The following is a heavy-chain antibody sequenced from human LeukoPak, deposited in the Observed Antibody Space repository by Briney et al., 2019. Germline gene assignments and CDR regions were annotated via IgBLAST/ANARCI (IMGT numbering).Heavy chain of an antibody. Sequence: GGSLRLSCAASGFTFSSYAMSWVRQAPGKGLEWASAISGSGGSTYYADSVKGRFTISRDNSKNTLYLQMNSLRAEDTAVYYCAKGSYYDSSGSFYFDYWGQGTLVTVSS. V-gene: IGHV3-23*01. CDR1: GFTFSSYA. CDR2: ISGSGGST. J-gene: IGHJ4*02. D-gene: IGHD3-22*01. CDR3: AKGSYYDSSGSFYFDY.